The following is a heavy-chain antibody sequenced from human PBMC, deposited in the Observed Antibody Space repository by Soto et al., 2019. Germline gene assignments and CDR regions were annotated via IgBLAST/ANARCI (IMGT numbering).Heavy chain of an antibody. CDR3: VRAYENSNHYFAY. CDR2: ISIKTNNYAT. J-gene: IGHJ4*02. CDR1: GFTFHGST. D-gene: IGHD3-22*01. Sequence: DAQVVESGGGLVQPGESLKLSCVGSGFTFHGSTMHWVRQASGKGLEWIGLISIKTNNYATVYAASVTGRFTLSRDDSGNTGYLQMNSLKTGDTAVYYCVRAYENSNHYFAYWGREPWSKSRQ. V-gene: IGHV3-73*02.